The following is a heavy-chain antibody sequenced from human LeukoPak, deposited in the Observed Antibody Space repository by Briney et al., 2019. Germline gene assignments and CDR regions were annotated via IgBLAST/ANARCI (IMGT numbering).Heavy chain of an antibody. V-gene: IGHV3-11*04. Sequence: GGSLRLSCAASGFTFSDYYMSWIRQAPGKGLEWVSYISSSGSTIYYADSVKGRFTISGDNAKNSLYLQMNSLRAEDTAVYYCARAPPYGGNSVVDYWGQGTLVTVSS. CDR2: ISSSGSTI. CDR1: GFTFSDYY. J-gene: IGHJ4*02. CDR3: ARAPPYGGNSVVDY. D-gene: IGHD4-23*01.